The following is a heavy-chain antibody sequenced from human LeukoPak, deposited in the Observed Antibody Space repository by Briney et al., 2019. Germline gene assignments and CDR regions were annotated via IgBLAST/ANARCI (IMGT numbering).Heavy chain of an antibody. CDR3: ARINDFWSGPTLDV. D-gene: IGHD3-3*01. J-gene: IGHJ6*02. CDR2: LNEDGSGK. V-gene: IGHV3-7*03. Sequence: PGGSLRLSCAASGFTFSNYWMAWVRQAPGKGLEWVANLNEDGSGKHYVDSVKGRFTISRDNAKQSVYLEMNSLRAEDTAVYYCARINDFWSGPTLDVWGQGTTVTVSS. CDR1: GFTFSNYW.